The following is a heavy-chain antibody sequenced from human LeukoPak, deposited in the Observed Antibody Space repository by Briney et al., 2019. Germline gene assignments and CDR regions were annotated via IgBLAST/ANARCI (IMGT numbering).Heavy chain of an antibody. CDR2: IYYSGST. D-gene: IGHD1-14*01. Sequence: SETLSLTRTVSGGSLSSSSYYWGWIRQPPGKGLEWIGSIYYSGSTYYNPSLKSRVTISVDTSKNQFSLKLSSVTAADTAVYYCARRARTGYFDYWGQGTLVTVSS. CDR1: GGSLSSSSYY. J-gene: IGHJ4*02. V-gene: IGHV4-39*01. CDR3: ARRARTGYFDY.